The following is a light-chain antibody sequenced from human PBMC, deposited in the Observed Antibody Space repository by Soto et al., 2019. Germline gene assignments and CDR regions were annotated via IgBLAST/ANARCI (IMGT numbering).Light chain of an antibody. CDR3: QQYGSSPTWT. V-gene: IGKV3-20*01. CDR1: QSVSTF. Sequence: EIVLTQSPATLSFSPGDRATLSCRASQSVSTFLAWYQQKPGQAPRLLIYDASTRATGIPARFSGSGSGTDFTLTISRLEPEDSAVYYCQQYGSSPTWTFGQGTKVDIK. J-gene: IGKJ1*01. CDR2: DAS.